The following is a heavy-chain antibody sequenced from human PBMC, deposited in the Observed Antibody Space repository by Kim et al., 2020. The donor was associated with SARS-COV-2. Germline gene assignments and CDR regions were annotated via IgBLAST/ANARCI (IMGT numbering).Heavy chain of an antibody. D-gene: IGHD1-7*01. V-gene: IGHV4-31*02. J-gene: IGHJ5*02. Sequence: NPSLKSRVTISVDTSKNQFSLKLSTVTAADAAVYYCARVALAELRWFDPWGQGTLVTVSS. CDR3: ARVALAELRWFDP.